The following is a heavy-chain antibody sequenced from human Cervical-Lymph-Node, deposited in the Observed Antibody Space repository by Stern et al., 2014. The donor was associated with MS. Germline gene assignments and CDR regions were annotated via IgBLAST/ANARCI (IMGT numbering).Heavy chain of an antibody. J-gene: IGHJ6*02. CDR1: GFTFSSHG. D-gene: IGHD6-6*01. Sequence: QAHLVQSRGGVVPPARSLRLSCAVSGFTFSSHGIHWVRQAPREELAWLAFISHDGNSKYYTDSVKGRFSISRDNSKNTLSVQMNRLRAEDTAVYYCAKEKGPSPSNYYYGMDVWGQGTMVTVS. CDR2: ISHDGNSK. CDR3: AKEKGPSPSNYYYGMDV. V-gene: IGHV3-30*18.